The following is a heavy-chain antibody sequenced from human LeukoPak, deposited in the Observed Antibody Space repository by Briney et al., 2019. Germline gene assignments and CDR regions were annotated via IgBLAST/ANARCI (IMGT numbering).Heavy chain of an antibody. CDR1: GFTFSSYS. D-gene: IGHD6-19*01. V-gene: IGHV3-21*01. CDR3: ARDIGIAVAGSYFDY. J-gene: IGHJ4*02. CDR2: ISSSSSYI. Sequence: GGSLRLSCAASGFTFSSYSMNWVRQAPGKGLEWVSSISSSSSYIYYADSVKGRFTISRDNAKNSLYLQMNSLRAEDTAVYYCARDIGIAVAGSYFDYWGEGTLVTVSS.